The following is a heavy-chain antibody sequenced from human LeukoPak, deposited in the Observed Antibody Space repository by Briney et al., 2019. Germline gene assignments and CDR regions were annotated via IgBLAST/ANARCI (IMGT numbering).Heavy chain of an antibody. CDR3: AKGSYYDSSGSFYFNY. Sequence: GGSLRLSCAASGFTFSSYAMSWVRQAPGKGLEWVSGISGSGDNTYYADSVRGRFTISRDNSKNTLYVQVNSLGTEDTAAYYCAKGSYYDSSGSFYFNYWGQGTLVTVSS. V-gene: IGHV3-23*01. J-gene: IGHJ4*02. CDR1: GFTFSSYA. CDR2: ISGSGDNT. D-gene: IGHD3-22*01.